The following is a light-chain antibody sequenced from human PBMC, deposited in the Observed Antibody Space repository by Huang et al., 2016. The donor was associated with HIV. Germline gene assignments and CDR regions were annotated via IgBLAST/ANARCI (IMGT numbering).Light chain of an antibody. CDR2: GAS. CDR3: QHYNNWPPLVT. CDR1: QTINSN. J-gene: IGKJ4*01. Sequence: EVVVTQSPATLSVSPGERASVSCRASQTINSNIAWYQQKPGRAPRLLNYGASPRTTGVPARFRGSVAGADFTLTIRSLQSEDFAFYYCQHYNNWPPLVTFGGGTKVEIK. V-gene: IGKV3-15*01.